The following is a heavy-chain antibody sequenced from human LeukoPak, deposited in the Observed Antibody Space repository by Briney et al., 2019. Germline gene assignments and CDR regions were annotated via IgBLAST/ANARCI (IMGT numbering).Heavy chain of an antibody. CDR2: INPSGGST. CDR1: GYTFTSYY. V-gene: IGHV1-46*01. J-gene: IGHJ4*02. Sequence: ASVKVTCKTSGYTFTSYYIHWVRQAPGQGLEWMGIINPSGGSTSYAQKFQGRVTMTRDTSTSTVYMYLSSLRSEDTAVYYCARDSLYGVVDYWGQGTLVTVSS. CDR3: ARDSLYGVVDY. D-gene: IGHD4-17*01.